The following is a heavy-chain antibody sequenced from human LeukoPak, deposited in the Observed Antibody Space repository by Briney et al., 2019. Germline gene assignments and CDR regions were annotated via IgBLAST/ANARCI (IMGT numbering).Heavy chain of an antibody. J-gene: IGHJ4*02. D-gene: IGHD4-17*01. CDR2: INPNSGGT. Sequence: ASVKLSCKASGYTFTGYYMHWVRQAPGQGLEWMGWINPNSGGTNYAQKFQGRVTMTRDTSISTAYMELSRLRSDDTAVYYCARIRRSGDPQKHYYFDYWGQGTLVTVSS. CDR1: GYTFTGYY. V-gene: IGHV1-2*02. CDR3: ARIRRSGDPQKHYYFDY.